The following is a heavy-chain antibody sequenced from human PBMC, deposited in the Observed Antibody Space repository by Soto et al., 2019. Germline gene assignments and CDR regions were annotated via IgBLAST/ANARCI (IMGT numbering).Heavy chain of an antibody. J-gene: IGHJ4*02. CDR3: ASGSPFVDTVGSAYYFDY. CDR1: GYTFTSYD. V-gene: IGHV1-8*01. D-gene: IGHD5-18*01. CDR2: MNLNSGNT. Sequence: QVQLVQSGAEVKKPGPSVKVSCKASGYTFTSYDINWVRQATGPGLEWMGWMNLNSGNTGYAQKVRGRVTMTRNTSMRTAYMALSSLRSEDTAVYYCASGSPFVDTVGSAYYFDYWGKGTLVTVSS.